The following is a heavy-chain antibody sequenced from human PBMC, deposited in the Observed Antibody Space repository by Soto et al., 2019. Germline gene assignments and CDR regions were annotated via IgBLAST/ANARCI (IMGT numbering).Heavy chain of an antibody. CDR1: GFTFSSYG. CDR3: ARDINQGYMVRGVIIRTYFDY. D-gene: IGHD3-10*01. Sequence: PXGSLRLSCAAAGFTFSSYGMHWVRQAPGRGLEWVAVIWYDGSNKYYADSVKGRFTISRDNSKNTLYLQMNSLRAEDTAVYYCARDINQGYMVRGVIIRTYFDYWGQGTLVTVSS. V-gene: IGHV3-30*19. J-gene: IGHJ4*02. CDR2: IWYDGSNK.